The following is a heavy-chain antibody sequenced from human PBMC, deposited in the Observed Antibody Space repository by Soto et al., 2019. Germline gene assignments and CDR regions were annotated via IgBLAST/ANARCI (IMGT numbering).Heavy chain of an antibody. CDR3: AHTTYYYNSSGYAH. D-gene: IGHD3-22*01. Sequence: QITLKESDPTLMKPTQTLTLTCTFSGFSLSTRGIGVGWIRQPPGKALEWLAIIYWDDDKRYSPSLKSRLTITKDTSKNQVVLTITNMDPVDTATYYCAHTTYYYNSSGYAHWGQGTLVTVSS. J-gene: IGHJ4*02. V-gene: IGHV2-5*02. CDR1: GFSLSTRGIG. CDR2: IYWDDDK.